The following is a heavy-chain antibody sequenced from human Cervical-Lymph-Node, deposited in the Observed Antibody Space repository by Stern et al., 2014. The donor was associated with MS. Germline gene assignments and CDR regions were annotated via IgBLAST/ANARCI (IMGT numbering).Heavy chain of an antibody. CDR1: GYSFTIYY. V-gene: IGHV5-51*01. CDR3: ARHVQGFDY. CDR2: ISPYDFDT. J-gene: IGHJ4*02. Sequence: VQLVESGAGVKKPGESLEISCKLSGYSFTIYYIAWVRQMPGKGLEWRVVISPYDFDTTYRPSFHGQVTISADKSITTAYLQWSSLRASDTAMYYCARHVQGFDYWGQGTLVTVSS.